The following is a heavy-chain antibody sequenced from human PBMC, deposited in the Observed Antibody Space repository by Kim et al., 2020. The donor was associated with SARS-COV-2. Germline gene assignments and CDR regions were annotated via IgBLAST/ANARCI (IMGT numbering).Heavy chain of an antibody. CDR3: ARQKCSSTSCHRPYYYYYYGMDV. Sequence: SETLSLTCTVSGGSISSSSYYWGWIRQPPGKGLEWIGSIYYSGSTYYNPSLKSRVTISVDTSKNQFSLKLSSVTAADTAVYYCARQKCSSTSCHRPYYYYYYGMDVWGQGTTVTVSS. J-gene: IGHJ6*02. V-gene: IGHV4-39*01. CDR2: IYYSGST. D-gene: IGHD2-2*01. CDR1: GGSISSSSYY.